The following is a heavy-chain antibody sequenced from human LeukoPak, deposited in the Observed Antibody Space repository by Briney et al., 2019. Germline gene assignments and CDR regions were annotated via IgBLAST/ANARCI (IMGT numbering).Heavy chain of an antibody. CDR3: ARDELRTGAFDI. CDR1: GFTFSSYS. CDR2: IGGSSSII. Sequence: PGGSLRLSCAASGFTFSSYSMNWVRQAPGKGLEWVSYIGGSSSIIDYADSVKGRFTISRDNAKNSLYLQMNSLRAEDTAVYYCARDELRTGAFDIWGQGTMVTVSS. V-gene: IGHV3-48*04. D-gene: IGHD3-16*01. J-gene: IGHJ3*02.